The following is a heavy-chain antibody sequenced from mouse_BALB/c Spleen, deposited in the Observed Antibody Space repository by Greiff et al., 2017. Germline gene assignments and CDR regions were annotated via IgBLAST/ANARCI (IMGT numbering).Heavy chain of an antibody. CDR2: IYPSDSYT. Sequence: QVQLQQPGAELVRPGASVKLSCKASGYTFTSYWINWVKQRPGQGLEWIGNIYPSDSYTNYNQKFKDKATLTVDKSSSTAYMQLSSPTSEDSAVYYCTRVGRDAMDYWGQGTSVTVSS. D-gene: IGHD4-1*01. J-gene: IGHJ4*01. V-gene: IGHV1-69*02. CDR1: GYTFTSYW. CDR3: TRVGRDAMDY.